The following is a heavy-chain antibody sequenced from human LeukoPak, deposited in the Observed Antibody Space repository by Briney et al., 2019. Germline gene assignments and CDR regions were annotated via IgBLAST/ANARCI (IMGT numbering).Heavy chain of an antibody. Sequence: ASVKVSCKAFGYTFIDYYMYWVRQAPGQGLEWMGWINPNSGGTSYAQKFQGRVTMTRDTSISTAYMELSRLRSDDTAVYYCARGAVADIGYWGQGTLVTVSS. D-gene: IGHD6-19*01. CDR2: INPNSGGT. CDR3: ARGAVADIGY. V-gene: IGHV1-2*02. CDR1: GYTFIDYY. J-gene: IGHJ4*02.